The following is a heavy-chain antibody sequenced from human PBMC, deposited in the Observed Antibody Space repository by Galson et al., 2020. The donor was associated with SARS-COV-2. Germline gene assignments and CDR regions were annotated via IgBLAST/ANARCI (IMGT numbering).Heavy chain of an antibody. D-gene: IGHD1-26*01. CDR1: GGTFSSYA. Sequence: KISCKASGGTFSSYAISWVRQAPGQGLEWMGRIIPILGIANYAQKFQGRVTITADKSTSTAYMELSSLRSEDTAVYYCARGCWGSGSPKMGYYYYYMDVWGKGTTVTVSS. CDR3: ARGCWGSGSPKMGYYYYYMDV. J-gene: IGHJ6*03. CDR2: IIPILGIA. V-gene: IGHV1-69*04.